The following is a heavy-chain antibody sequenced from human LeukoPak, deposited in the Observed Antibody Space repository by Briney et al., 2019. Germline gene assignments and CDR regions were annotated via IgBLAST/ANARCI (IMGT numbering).Heavy chain of an antibody. Sequence: KPSETLSLTCTVSGGSISSSSYYWGWIRQPPGKGLEWIGSIYYSGSTYYNPSLKSRVTISVDTSKNQFSLKLSAVTAADTAVYYCARHSTGGIFGVVPGAFDIWGQGTMVTVSS. D-gene: IGHD3-3*01. CDR2: IYYSGST. J-gene: IGHJ3*02. CDR3: ARHSTGGIFGVVPGAFDI. V-gene: IGHV4-39*01. CDR1: GGSISSSSYY.